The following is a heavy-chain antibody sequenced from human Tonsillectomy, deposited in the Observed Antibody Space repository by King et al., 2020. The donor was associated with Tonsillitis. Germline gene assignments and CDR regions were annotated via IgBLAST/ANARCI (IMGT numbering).Heavy chain of an antibody. CDR1: GFTFSDAW. CDR2: IKSKTDGGTA. D-gene: IGHD3-22*01. CDR3: TTDINDRGDY. V-gene: IGHV3-15*01. Sequence: VQLVESGGGLVKPGGSLRLSCIASGFTFSDAWMSWVRQAPGKGLEWVGRIKSKTDGGTADYAAPVKGRFTMSRDDSKTTLYLQMNSLKSEDTAVYYCTTDINDRGDYWGQGTLVTVSS. J-gene: IGHJ4*02.